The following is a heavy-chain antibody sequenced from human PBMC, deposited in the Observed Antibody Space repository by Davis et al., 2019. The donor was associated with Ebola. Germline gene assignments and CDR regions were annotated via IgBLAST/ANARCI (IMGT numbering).Heavy chain of an antibody. V-gene: IGHV4-59*08. D-gene: IGHD3-10*01. J-gene: IGHJ4*02. CDR1: GGSISSYY. CDR3: ARRNYYGSGSNYFDY. CDR2: IYYSGST. Sequence: SETLSLTCTVSGGSISSYYWSWIRQPPGEGLEWIGCIYYSGSTNYNPSLKSRVTISVDTLKNQFSLKLSSVTAADTAVYYCARRNYYGSGSNYFDYWGQGTLLTVSS.